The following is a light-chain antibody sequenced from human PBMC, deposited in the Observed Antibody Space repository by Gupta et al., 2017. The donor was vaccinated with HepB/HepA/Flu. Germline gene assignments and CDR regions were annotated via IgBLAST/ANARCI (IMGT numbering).Light chain of an antibody. V-gene: IGLV3-1*01. CDR3: QAWDSSTVV. J-gene: IGLJ2*01. Sequence: SYELTQPPSVSISPGQTASITCSGDKLGDKYASWYHQKPAQSPVLVIYKDDKRPAGNRGRFSGFNSGNTATLTIRGTKARDEDDYYCQAWDSSTVVFGGGTKLTVL. CDR1: KLGDKY. CDR2: KDD.